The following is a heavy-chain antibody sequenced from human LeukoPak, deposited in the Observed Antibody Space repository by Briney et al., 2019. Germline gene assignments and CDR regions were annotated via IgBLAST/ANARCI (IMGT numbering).Heavy chain of an antibody. D-gene: IGHD1-14*01. J-gene: IGHJ4*02. V-gene: IGHV4-39*07. CDR2: VYYSGPT. CDR3: ARSITGTRESFDY. Sequence: SETLSLTCTVSGGSISSSSNYWGWIRQPPGKGLEWIGSVYYSGPTYYNPSLESRVTILVDTSKNQFSLNLRSVTAADTAVYFCARSITGTRESFDYWGQGTLVAVSS. CDR1: GGSISSSSNY.